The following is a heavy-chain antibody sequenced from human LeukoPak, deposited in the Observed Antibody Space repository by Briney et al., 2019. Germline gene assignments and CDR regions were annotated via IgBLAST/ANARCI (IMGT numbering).Heavy chain of an antibody. CDR2: IYYSGST. J-gene: IGHJ5*02. CDR1: GGSISSYY. CDR3: ARVWQQLVPRRDSFDP. D-gene: IGHD6-13*01. V-gene: IGHV4-59*01. Sequence: SETLSLTCTVSGGSISSYYGSWIRQPPGKGLEWIGYIYYSGSTNYNPSLKSRVTISVDTSKNQFSLKLSSVTAADTAVYYCARVWQQLVPRRDSFDPWGQGTLVTVSS.